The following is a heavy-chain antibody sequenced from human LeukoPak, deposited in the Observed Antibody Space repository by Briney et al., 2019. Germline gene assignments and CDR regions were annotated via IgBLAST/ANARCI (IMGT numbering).Heavy chain of an antibody. CDR2: ISSDSRYI. V-gene: IGHV3-21*01. CDR1: GFTFSSYS. J-gene: IGHJ4*02. D-gene: IGHD3-9*01. CDR3: AREISARTTYYDVFTGYHPFDY. Sequence: PGGSLRLSCAASGFTFSSYSMNWVRQAPGKGLEWVSSISSDSRYIHYADSVKGRFTISRDNAKNSLYLQMNSLRAEDTALYYCAREISARTTYYDVFTGYHPFDYWGRGTLATVSS.